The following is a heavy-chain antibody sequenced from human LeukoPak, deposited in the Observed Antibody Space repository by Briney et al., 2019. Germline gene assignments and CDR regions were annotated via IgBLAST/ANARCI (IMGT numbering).Heavy chain of an antibody. D-gene: IGHD6-6*01. CDR3: ARRIAARRSNWFDP. Sequence: PGGSLRLSCAASGFTVSSNYMSWVRQAPGKGLEWVSVIYSGGSTYYADSVKGRFTISRDNSKNTLYLQMNSLRAEDTAVYYCARRIAARRSNWFDPWGQGTLVTVSS. CDR1: GFTVSSNY. J-gene: IGHJ5*02. CDR2: IYSGGST. V-gene: IGHV3-53*01.